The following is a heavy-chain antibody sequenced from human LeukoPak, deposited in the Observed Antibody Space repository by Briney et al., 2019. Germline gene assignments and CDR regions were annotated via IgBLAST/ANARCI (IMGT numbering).Heavy chain of an antibody. J-gene: IGHJ4*02. V-gene: IGHV4-61*02. CDR2: IYTSGST. D-gene: IGHD3-10*01. CDR1: GGSISSGSYY. Sequence: PSETLSLTCTVSGGSISSGSYYWSWIRQPAGKGLEWIGRIYTSGSTNYNPSLKSRVTISVDTSKNQFSLKLSSVTAADTAVYYCARVRIESVRVTRFDYWGQGTLVTVSS. CDR3: ARVRIESVRVTRFDY.